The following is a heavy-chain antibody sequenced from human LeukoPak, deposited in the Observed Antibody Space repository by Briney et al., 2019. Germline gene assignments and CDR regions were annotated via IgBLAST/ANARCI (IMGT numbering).Heavy chain of an antibody. J-gene: IGHJ3*02. CDR1: GFTFSSYG. Sequence: GGSLRLSCAASGFTFSSYGMHWVRQAPGKGLEWVAVISYDGSNKYYADSVKGRFTISRDNSKNTPYLQMNSLRAEDTAVYYCAKAIDYGDYGLAFDIWGQGTMVTVSS. D-gene: IGHD4-17*01. V-gene: IGHV3-30*18. CDR2: ISYDGSNK. CDR3: AKAIDYGDYGLAFDI.